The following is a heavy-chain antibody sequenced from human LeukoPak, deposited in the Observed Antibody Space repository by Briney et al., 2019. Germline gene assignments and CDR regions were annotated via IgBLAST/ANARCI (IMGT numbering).Heavy chain of an antibody. J-gene: IGHJ5*02. Sequence: ASETLSLTCAVYGGSFSGYYWSWIRQPPGKGLEWIGEINHSGSTNYNPSLKSRVTISVDTSKNQFSLKVNSVTAADTAFYYCARAYSSSWYWNWFDPWGQGTLVTVSS. CDR3: ARAYSSSWYWNWFDP. CDR2: INHSGST. V-gene: IGHV4-34*01. CDR1: GGSFSGYY. D-gene: IGHD6-13*01.